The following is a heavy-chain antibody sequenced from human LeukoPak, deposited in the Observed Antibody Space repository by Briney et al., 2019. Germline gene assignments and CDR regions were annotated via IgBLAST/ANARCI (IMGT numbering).Heavy chain of an antibody. Sequence: ASVKVSCQASGGTFSSYAISWVRQAPGQGLEWMGRIIPILGIANYAQKFQGRVTITADKSTSTAYMELSSLRPEDTAVYYCASEDSSSSRGFDYWGQGTLVSDSS. CDR3: ASEDSSSSRGFDY. CDR2: IIPILGIA. J-gene: IGHJ4*02. D-gene: IGHD6-6*01. CDR1: GGTFSSYA. V-gene: IGHV1-69*04.